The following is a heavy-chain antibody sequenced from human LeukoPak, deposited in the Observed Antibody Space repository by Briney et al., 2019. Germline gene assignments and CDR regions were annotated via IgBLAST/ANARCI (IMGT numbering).Heavy chain of an antibody. J-gene: IGHJ3*02. Sequence: PGGSLRLSCAASGFTFSTYAMHWVRQAPGKGQEWVAIMSFDGTDKYYADSVKGRFTISRDNSKNTLFLQLNSLRSDDTAVYFCAREVSGAFDTWGQGTMVTVSS. CDR2: MSFDGTDK. CDR3: AREVSGAFDT. CDR1: GFTFSTYA. V-gene: IGHV3-30*01.